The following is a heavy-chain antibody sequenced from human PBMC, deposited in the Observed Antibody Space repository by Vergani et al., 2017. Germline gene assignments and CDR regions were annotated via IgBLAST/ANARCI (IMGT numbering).Heavy chain of an antibody. CDR2: ISYDGSNK. D-gene: IGHD1-26*01. CDR1: GFTFSSYA. CDR3: AKEGRWELPDNWFDP. Sequence: VQLLESGGGLVQPGGSLRLSCAASGFTFSSYAMSWVRQAPGKGLEWVAVISYDGSNKYYADSVRGRFTISRDNSKNTLYLQMNRLRAEDTAVYYCAKEGRWELPDNWFDPWGQGTLVTVSS. V-gene: IGHV3-30*18. J-gene: IGHJ5*02.